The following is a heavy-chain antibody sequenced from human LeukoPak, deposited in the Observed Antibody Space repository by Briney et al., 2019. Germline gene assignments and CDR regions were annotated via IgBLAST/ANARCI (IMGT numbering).Heavy chain of an antibody. Sequence: SETLSLTCTVSGGSISSGGYYWSWIRQHPGKGLEWIGYIYYSGSTYYNPSLKSRVTISVDTSKNQFSLKLSSVTAADTAVYYCARDPWAARRGYGMDDWGQGTTVTVSS. CDR1: GGSISSGGYY. J-gene: IGHJ6*02. CDR3: ARDPWAARRGYGMDD. V-gene: IGHV4-31*03. CDR2: IYYSGST. D-gene: IGHD6-6*01.